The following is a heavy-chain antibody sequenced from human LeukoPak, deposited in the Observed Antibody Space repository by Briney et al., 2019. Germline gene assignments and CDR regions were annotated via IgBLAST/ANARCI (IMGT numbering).Heavy chain of an antibody. Sequence: GGSLRLSCAASGFTFSSYWMSWVRQAPGKGLEWVANIKQDGSETYYVDSVKGRFTISRDNAKNSLYLQMNSLRAEDTAVYYCAREGTNWNWGPYYFDYWGQGTLVTVSS. V-gene: IGHV3-7*01. J-gene: IGHJ4*02. D-gene: IGHD1-7*01. CDR2: IKQDGSET. CDR3: AREGTNWNWGPYYFDY. CDR1: GFTFSSYW.